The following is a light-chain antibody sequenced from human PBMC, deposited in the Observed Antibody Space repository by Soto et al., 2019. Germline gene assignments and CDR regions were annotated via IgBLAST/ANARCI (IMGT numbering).Light chain of an antibody. J-gene: IGKJ1*01. CDR3: QQYNNYPRT. Sequence: DLQMTQSPTTLSVSIGARVTITCKASESIRTWLAWYQHKPGKAPKFLIYDASTLESGVPSRFSGSGSGTEFTLTISSLQPDDFATYYCQQYNNYPRTFGQGTKVDI. CDR2: DAS. V-gene: IGKV1-5*01. CDR1: ESIRTW.